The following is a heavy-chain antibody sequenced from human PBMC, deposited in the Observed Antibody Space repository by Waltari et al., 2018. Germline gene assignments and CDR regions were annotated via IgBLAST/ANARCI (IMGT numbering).Heavy chain of an antibody. CDR3: ARGYMTTVTTLGY. Sequence: GKPGGSRRLSCAASGFTFSSYSMNWVRQAPGKGLEWVSSISSSSSYIYYADSGKGRFTISRDNAKNSLYLQMNSLRAEDTAVYYCARGYMTTVTTLGYWGQGTLVTVSS. CDR2: ISSSSSYI. V-gene: IGHV3-21*01. D-gene: IGHD4-17*01. CDR1: GFTFSSYS. J-gene: IGHJ4*02.